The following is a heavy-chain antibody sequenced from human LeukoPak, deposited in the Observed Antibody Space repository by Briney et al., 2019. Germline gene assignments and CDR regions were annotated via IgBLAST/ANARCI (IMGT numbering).Heavy chain of an antibody. CDR1: GGSFSGYY. D-gene: IGHD2-2*01. Sequence: SETLSPTCAVYGGSFSGYYWSWIRQPPGKGLEWIGEINHSGSTNYNPSLKSRVTISVDTSKNQFSLKLSSVTAADTAVYYCAGGAMEGYCSSTSCSPDFDYWGQGTLVTVSS. J-gene: IGHJ4*02. CDR3: AGGAMEGYCSSTSCSPDFDY. CDR2: INHSGST. V-gene: IGHV4-34*01.